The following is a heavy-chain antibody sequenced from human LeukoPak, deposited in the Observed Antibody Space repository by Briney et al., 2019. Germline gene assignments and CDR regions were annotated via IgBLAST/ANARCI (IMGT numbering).Heavy chain of an antibody. CDR1: GGSISSRNYY. D-gene: IGHD3-22*01. Sequence: PSETLSLTCTVSGGSISSRNYYWGWTRQPPGKGLEWIGSIYYSGSTYYNPSLKSRVTISVDTSKNQFSLKLSPVTATDTAVYYCARYLGYYYDSSGYYSPFDYWGQGTLVTVSS. CDR2: IYYSGST. V-gene: IGHV4-39*01. CDR3: ARYLGYYYDSSGYYSPFDY. J-gene: IGHJ4*02.